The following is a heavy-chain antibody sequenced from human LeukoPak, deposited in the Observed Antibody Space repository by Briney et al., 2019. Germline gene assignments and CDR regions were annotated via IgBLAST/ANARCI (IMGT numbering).Heavy chain of an antibody. CDR2: ISSSSSYI. V-gene: IGHV3-21*01. J-gene: IGHJ4*02. CDR1: GFTFSSYS. D-gene: IGHD1-26*01. Sequence: PGGSLRFSCAASGFTFSSYSMNWVRQAPGKGLEWVSSISSSSSYIYYADSVKGRFTISRDNAKNSLYLQMNSLRAEDTAVYYCAKRLESVWELLYFDYWGQGTLVTVSS. CDR3: AKRLESVWELLYFDY.